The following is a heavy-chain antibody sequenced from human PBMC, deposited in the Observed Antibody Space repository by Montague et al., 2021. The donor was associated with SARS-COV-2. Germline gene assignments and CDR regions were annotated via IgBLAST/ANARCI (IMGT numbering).Heavy chain of an antibody. CDR2: IFYNGDT. V-gene: IGHV4-59*08. CDR3: ATHRQHHNH. CDR1: GGSISGYY. Sequence: SETLSLTCTVSGGSISGYYWTWIRQPPGKGLEWIGYIFYNGDTNYNPSLKSRVTISVDTSKNQFSLKLSFVTAADTAVYYCATHRQHHNHWGQGTMVAVSS. D-gene: IGHD6-13*01. J-gene: IGHJ5*02.